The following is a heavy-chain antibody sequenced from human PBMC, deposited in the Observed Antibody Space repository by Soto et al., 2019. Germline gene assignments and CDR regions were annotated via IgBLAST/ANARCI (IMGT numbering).Heavy chain of an antibody. CDR1: GGSFSGYS. Sequence: QVQLQQWGAGLLKPSETLSLTCAVYGGSFSGYSWTWIRQPPGTGLEWIGEIKHTGRTNYNPSLKSRVTISVDTSKNQFSLKLTSVTAADPDVYYCARDKITGLFDYWGQGTLVTVSS. CDR2: IKHTGRT. CDR3: ARDKITGLFDY. J-gene: IGHJ4*02. D-gene: IGHD2-8*02. V-gene: IGHV4-34*01.